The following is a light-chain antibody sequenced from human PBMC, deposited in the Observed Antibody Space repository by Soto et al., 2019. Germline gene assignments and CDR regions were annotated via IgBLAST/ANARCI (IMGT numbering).Light chain of an antibody. CDR2: GAS. V-gene: IGKV3-20*01. J-gene: IGKJ1*01. CDR1: QRVSSNY. CDR3: QQYGSSGT. Sequence: IGLTKSPGTLSLSPGDRATLSCRASQRVSSNYLAWYQQKPGQAPRLLIYGASNRATGIPDRFSGSGSGTDFTLTISRLEPEDFAVYYCQQYGSSGTFGQGTKVDIK.